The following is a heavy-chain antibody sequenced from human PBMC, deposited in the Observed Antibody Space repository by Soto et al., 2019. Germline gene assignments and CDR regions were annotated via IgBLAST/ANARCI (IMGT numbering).Heavy chain of an antibody. CDR2: IYHSGST. Sequence: RSLTCAVSGGSISSSNWWSWVRQPPGKGLEWIGEIYHSGSTNYNPSLKSRVTISVDKPKNQFSLKLSSVTAADTAVYYCARDSPGIAAAGSFNWFDPWGQGTLVT. V-gene: IGHV4-4*02. CDR3: ARDSPGIAAAGSFNWFDP. CDR1: GGSISSSNW. J-gene: IGHJ5*02. D-gene: IGHD6-13*01.